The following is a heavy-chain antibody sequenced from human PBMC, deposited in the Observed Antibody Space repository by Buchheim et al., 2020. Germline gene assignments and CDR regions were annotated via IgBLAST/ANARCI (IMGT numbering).Heavy chain of an antibody. D-gene: IGHD6-19*01. V-gene: IGHV3-7*03. Sequence: EVQLVESGGGLVQPGGSLRLSCAASGFTFSTHWMTWVRQTPGKGLEWVANIKQDGSEKYYVDSVKGRFTISRDNAKSSLYLQMDSLGAEDTALYYCVRDLGSGWFRKAHDYWGQGTL. CDR1: GFTFSTHW. J-gene: IGHJ4*02. CDR3: VRDLGSGWFRKAHDY. CDR2: IKQDGSEK.